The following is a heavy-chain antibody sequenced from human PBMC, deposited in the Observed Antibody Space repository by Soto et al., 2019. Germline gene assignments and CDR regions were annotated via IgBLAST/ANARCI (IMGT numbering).Heavy chain of an antibody. D-gene: IGHD2-21*02. CDR3: ARGPFCGNDCYFDV. J-gene: IGHJ4*02. CDR1: SGSISSSLYY. Sequence: SETLSLTCSVPSGSISSSLYYWGWIRQPAGKGLEWIGRIYSSGATKYNPSPRNRVTMSVDTSTDQCSLNLASKTAPDTAVYFCARGPFCGNDCYFDVWGQGTQVTVSS. CDR2: IYSSGAT. V-gene: IGHV4-39*07.